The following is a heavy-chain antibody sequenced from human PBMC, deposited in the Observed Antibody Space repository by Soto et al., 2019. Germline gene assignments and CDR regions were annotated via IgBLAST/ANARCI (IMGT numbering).Heavy chain of an antibody. CDR1: GFSLTTSGVG. V-gene: IGHV2-5*02. CDR3: AHRVLRTVFGLVTTTAIYFDF. Sequence: QITLNESGPTVVRPTETLTLTCRFSGFSLTTSGVGVGWIRQSPGKAPEWLALIYWDDDKRYSASLKSRLTITNDPPKHQVVLTVSDLYPTDTATYYCAHRVLRTVFGLVTTTAIYFDFWGQGTPVAVSS. CDR2: IYWDDDK. D-gene: IGHD3-3*01. J-gene: IGHJ4*02.